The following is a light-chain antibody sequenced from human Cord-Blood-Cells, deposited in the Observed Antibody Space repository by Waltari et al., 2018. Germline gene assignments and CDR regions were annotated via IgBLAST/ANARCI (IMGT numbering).Light chain of an antibody. CDR2: GAS. CDR3: QQYNNWPPYT. J-gene: IGKJ2*01. CDR1: QSVSSN. V-gene: IGKV3-15*01. Sequence: ELVITQSPATLSVCPGERATLSCRASQSVSSNLAWYQQKPGQAPRLLIYGASTRATGIPARFSGSGSGTEFTLTISSLQSEDFAVYYCQQYNNWPPYTFGQGTKLEIK.